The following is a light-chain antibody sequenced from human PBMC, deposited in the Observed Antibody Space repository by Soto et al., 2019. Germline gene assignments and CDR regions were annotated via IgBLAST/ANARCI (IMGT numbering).Light chain of an antibody. V-gene: IGKV1-27*01. J-gene: IGKJ3*01. CDR2: HAS. CDR1: QDIGNY. Sequence: DLQMTQSPSSLSASVGARVTITCRASQDIGNYLAWYQQRPGKAPNLLIYHASTLQSGVPSRFSGSGSGSDFTLTISSLQPEDVATYYCQKYNSAVFTFGPGTKVDI. CDR3: QKYNSAVFT.